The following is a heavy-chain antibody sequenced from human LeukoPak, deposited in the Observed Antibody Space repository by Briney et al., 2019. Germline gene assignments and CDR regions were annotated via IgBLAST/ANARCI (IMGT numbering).Heavy chain of an antibody. D-gene: IGHD2-2*01. J-gene: IGHJ3*02. V-gene: IGHV4-39*01. CDR3: ARLPAPGCSGTSCYAHDAFDI. Sequence: TSETLSLTCTVSGGSISSRSYDWGWIRQPPGKGLEWIGNIYYSGSTYYHPSLKSRVTISVDTSKNQFSLNLSSVTAADTAVYYCARLPAPGCSGTSCYAHDAFDIWGQGTMVTVSS. CDR2: IYYSGST. CDR1: GGSISSRSYD.